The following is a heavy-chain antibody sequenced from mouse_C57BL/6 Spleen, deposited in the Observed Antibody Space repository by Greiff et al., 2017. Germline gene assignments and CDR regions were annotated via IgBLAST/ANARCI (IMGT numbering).Heavy chain of an antibody. CDR2: IDPSDSET. D-gene: IGHD2-5*01. CDR1: GYTFTSYW. CDR3: ARSRNSNYGFAY. V-gene: IGHV1-52*01. J-gene: IGHJ3*01. Sequence: VQLQQPGAELVRPGSSVKLSCKASGYTFTSYWMHWVKQRPIQGLEWIGNIDPSDSETHYNQKFKDKATLTVDKSSSTAYMQLSSLAAEDSAVYYCARSRNSNYGFAYWGQVTLVTVAA.